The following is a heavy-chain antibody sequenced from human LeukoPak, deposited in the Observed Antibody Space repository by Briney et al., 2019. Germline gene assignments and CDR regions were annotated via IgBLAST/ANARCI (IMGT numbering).Heavy chain of an antibody. J-gene: IGHJ4*02. CDR3: TRGRGTIYIFDY. D-gene: IGHD2/OR15-2a*01. V-gene: IGHV3-74*01. CDR1: GFTFSRDW. Sequence: PGRSLRLSCVAAGFTFSRDWTHSVRHPPGKGRGWVSHINSDGSSATYADSVKGRFTISRENAKNTLYLQMNSLRAEDTAVYYCTRGRGTIYIFDYWGQGTLVTVSS. CDR2: INSDGSSA.